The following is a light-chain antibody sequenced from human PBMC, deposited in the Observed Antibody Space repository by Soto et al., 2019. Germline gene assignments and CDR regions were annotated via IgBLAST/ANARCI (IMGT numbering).Light chain of an antibody. CDR3: PQYNNWPLT. Sequence: VVTQSPVTLSLSPGERATLSCRASQSVSSYLAWYQQKPGQAPRLLIYDVSNRATGIPARFSGSGSGTDFTLTISSLEPEDFAVYYCPQYNNWPLTFGGGTKVDI. J-gene: IGKJ4*01. V-gene: IGKV3-11*01. CDR1: QSVSSY. CDR2: DVS.